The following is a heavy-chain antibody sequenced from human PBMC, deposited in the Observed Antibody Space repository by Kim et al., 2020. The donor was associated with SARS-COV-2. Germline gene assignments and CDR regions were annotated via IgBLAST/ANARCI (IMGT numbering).Heavy chain of an antibody. V-gene: IGHV3-9*01. J-gene: IGHJ2*01. CDR2: ISWNGAII. CDR3: AKERPQSSSVYGHFAR. CDR1: GFTFDNFA. D-gene: IGHD6-13*01. Sequence: GGSLRLSCAASGFTFDNFALHWVRQRPGKGLEWVSGISWNGAIIVSADSVRGRFTISRDKTKNSLYLQMNSLRADDTAFSYWAKERPQSSSVYGHFARWGHGTPVTLSS.